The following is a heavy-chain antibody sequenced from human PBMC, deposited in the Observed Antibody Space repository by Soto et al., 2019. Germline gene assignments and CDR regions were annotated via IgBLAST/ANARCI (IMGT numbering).Heavy chain of an antibody. V-gene: IGHV3-30*18. Sequence: GGSLRLSCASSEFTFSSYGMDWVRQAPGKGLEWVAVISYDGSNKYYADSVKGRFTISRDNSKNTLYLQMNSLRAEDTAVYYCAKGLEMATIEGNFDYWGQGTLVTVSS. D-gene: IGHD5-12*01. CDR1: EFTFSSYG. J-gene: IGHJ4*02. CDR3: AKGLEMATIEGNFDY. CDR2: ISYDGSNK.